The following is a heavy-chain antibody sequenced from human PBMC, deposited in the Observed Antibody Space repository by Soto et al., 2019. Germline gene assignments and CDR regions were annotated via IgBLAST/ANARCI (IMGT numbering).Heavy chain of an antibody. V-gene: IGHV4-34*01. D-gene: IGHD6-13*01. CDR1: GGSFSGYY. CDR3: ARNEERGYSSSWYKYYYYYGMDV. Sequence: SETLSLTCAVYGGSFSGYYWSWISQPPGKGLEWIGEINHSGSTNYNPSLKSRVTISVDTSKNQFSLRLSSVTAADTAVYYCARNEERGYSSSWYKYYYYYGMDVWGQGTTVTVSS. CDR2: INHSGST. J-gene: IGHJ6*02.